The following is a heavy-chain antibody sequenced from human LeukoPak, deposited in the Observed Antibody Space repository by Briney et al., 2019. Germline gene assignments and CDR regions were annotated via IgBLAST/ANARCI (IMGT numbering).Heavy chain of an antibody. CDR2: IYHSGST. V-gene: IGHV4-4*02. D-gene: IGHD6-19*01. CDR3: ARAGYSSGWSGALDI. J-gene: IGHJ3*02. Sequence: SGTLSLTCAVSGGSISSSNWWSWVRQPPGKGLGWIGEIYHSGSTNYKPSLKSRVTISVDKSKNQFSLKLSSVTAADTAVYYCARAGYSSGWSGALDIWGQGTMVTVSS. CDR1: GGSISSSNW.